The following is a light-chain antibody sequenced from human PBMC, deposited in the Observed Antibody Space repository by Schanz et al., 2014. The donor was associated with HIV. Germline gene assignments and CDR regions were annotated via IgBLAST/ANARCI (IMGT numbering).Light chain of an antibody. CDR3: SSYTSSSTYV. Sequence: QSALTQPASVSGSPGQSITISCTGTSSDVGGYNYPPWYQHHPGKAPKLMIYDVSNRPSGGSNRFSGSKSGNTASLTISGLQAEDEADYYCSSYTSSSTYVFGTGTKLTVL. CDR2: DVS. CDR1: SSDVGGYNY. V-gene: IGLV2-14*03. J-gene: IGLJ1*01.